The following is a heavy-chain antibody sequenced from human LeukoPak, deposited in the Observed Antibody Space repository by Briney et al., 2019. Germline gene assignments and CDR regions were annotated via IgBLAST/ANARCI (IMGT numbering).Heavy chain of an antibody. Sequence: SGGSLRLSCAASGFSFSSYWMQWVRRVPGKGLVWVSRINYAGSSTTYADSVEGRFTISRDNAKNTLYLQMNSLRVEDTAVYYCAREDTGVAFDIWGQGTTVTV. V-gene: IGHV3-74*01. D-gene: IGHD2-8*01. CDR3: AREDTGVAFDI. CDR2: INYAGSST. CDR1: GFSFSSYW. J-gene: IGHJ3*02.